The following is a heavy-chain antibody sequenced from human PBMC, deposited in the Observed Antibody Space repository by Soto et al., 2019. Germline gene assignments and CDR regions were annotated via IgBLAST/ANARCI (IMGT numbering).Heavy chain of an antibody. CDR1: GFTFSNFI. J-gene: IGHJ6*02. V-gene: IGHV3-21*01. D-gene: IGHD7-27*01. Sequence: PGGSLRLSCAASGFTFSNFIMNWVRQAPGKGLEWVSSISIVSSYIYYVDSVEGRFTISRDNAKNSLYLQMNSLRAEDTAVYYCARDNWDGMDVWGQGTTVTVSS. CDR2: ISIVSSYI. CDR3: ARDNWDGMDV.